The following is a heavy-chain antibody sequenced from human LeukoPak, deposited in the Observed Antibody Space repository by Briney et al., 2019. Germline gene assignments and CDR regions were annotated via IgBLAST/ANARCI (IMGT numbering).Heavy chain of an antibody. V-gene: IGHV3-7*01. CDR1: GFTFSDYW. J-gene: IGHJ4*02. CDR3: VRGGRGERPNY. Sequence: GGSLRLSCAASGFTFSDYWMDWVRQAPGKGLEWVANIKQDGSDKKFVDSVKGRFTISRDNAKNSLFLQMNSLRVEDTAVYYCVRGGRGERPNYWGQGTLVTVSS. CDR2: IKQDGSDK. D-gene: IGHD3-16*01.